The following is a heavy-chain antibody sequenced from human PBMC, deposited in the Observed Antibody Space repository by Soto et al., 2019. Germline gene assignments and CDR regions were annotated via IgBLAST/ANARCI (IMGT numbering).Heavy chain of an antibody. CDR1: GFTYSSYA. CDR2: ISGSGGST. V-gene: IGHV3-23*01. Sequence: EVQLLESGGGLVQPGGSLRLSCAASGFTYSSYAMSWVHQAPGKGLEWVSAISGSGGSTYYADSVKGRFTISRDNSKNTLYLQMNSLRAEDTAVYYSANENHGANDAFDIRGQGTMVTVSS. CDR3: ANENHGANDAFDI. J-gene: IGHJ3*02. D-gene: IGHD4-17*01.